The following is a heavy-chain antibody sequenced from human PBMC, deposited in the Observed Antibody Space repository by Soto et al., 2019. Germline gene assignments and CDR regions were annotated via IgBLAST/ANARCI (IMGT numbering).Heavy chain of an antibody. V-gene: IGHV4-39*01. CDR2: IYYSGST. J-gene: IGHJ3*02. CDR1: GGSISSSSYY. CDR3: ATPYYYDSSGPRPSDAFDI. Sequence: PSETLSLTCTVSGGSISSSSYYWGWIRQPPGKGLEWIGSIYYSGSTYYNPSLKSRVTISVDTSKNQFSLKLSSVTAADTAVYYCATPYYYDSSGPRPSDAFDIWGQGTMVTV. D-gene: IGHD3-22*01.